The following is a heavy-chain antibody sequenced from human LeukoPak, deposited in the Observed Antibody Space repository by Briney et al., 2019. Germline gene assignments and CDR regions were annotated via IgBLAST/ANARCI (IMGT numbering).Heavy chain of an antibody. CDR3: ARVPGYSYGDNMLDY. D-gene: IGHD5-18*01. Sequence: ASVKVSCKASGYTFTGYYMHWVRQAPGQGLEWMGWINPNSGGTNYARKFQGRVTMTRDTSISTAYMELSRLRSDDTAVYYCARVPGYSYGDNMLDYWGQGTLVTVSS. CDR2: INPNSGGT. J-gene: IGHJ4*02. CDR1: GYTFTGYY. V-gene: IGHV1-2*02.